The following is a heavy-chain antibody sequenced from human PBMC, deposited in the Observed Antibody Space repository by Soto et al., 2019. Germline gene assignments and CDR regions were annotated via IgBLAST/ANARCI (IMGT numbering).Heavy chain of an antibody. V-gene: IGHV3-15*01. D-gene: IGHD2-21*02. J-gene: IGHJ6*02. CDR1: GFPFRNAW. Sequence: EVQLVESGGGLVKPGGSFRLSCAASGFPFRNAWMSWVRQAPGKGLGWVGGIKTKTDGGTTEYAAPVKGRFTISRDDSKNTLYLQMNSLKTEDTAVYYCTTGVTSRGMDVWGQGTTATVSS. CDR2: IKTKTDGGTT. CDR3: TTGVTSRGMDV.